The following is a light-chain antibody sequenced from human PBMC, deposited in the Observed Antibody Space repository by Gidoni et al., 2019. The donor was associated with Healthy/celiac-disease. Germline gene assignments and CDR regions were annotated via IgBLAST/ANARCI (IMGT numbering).Light chain of an antibody. J-gene: IGKJ1*01. Sequence: DIVMTQSPATLSVTPGERATLSCRASQSVSSYLAWYQQKPGQAPRLLIYGASTRATGVPARFSGSGSGTEFTLTISSLQSEDFAVYYCQQYNNWPGTFGQGTKVEIK. V-gene: IGKV3-15*01. CDR2: GAS. CDR3: QQYNNWPGT. CDR1: QSVSSY.